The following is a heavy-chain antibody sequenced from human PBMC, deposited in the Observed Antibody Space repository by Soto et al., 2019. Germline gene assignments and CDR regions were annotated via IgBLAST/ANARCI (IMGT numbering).Heavy chain of an antibody. V-gene: IGHV3-53*01. Sequence: PGGSLRLSCAASGFTISSNYMSWVRQAPGKGLEWVSITDSGGGTYHADSVKGRFTISRDNSKNMLYLQMNNLRAEDTAVYYCARVGGGSGSPSAIDYWGQGTLVTVSS. CDR1: GFTISSNY. CDR3: ARVGGGSGSPSAIDY. J-gene: IGHJ4*02. CDR2: TDSGGGT. D-gene: IGHD3-10*01.